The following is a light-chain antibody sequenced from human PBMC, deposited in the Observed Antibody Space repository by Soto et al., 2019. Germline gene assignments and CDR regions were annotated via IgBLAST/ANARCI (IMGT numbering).Light chain of an antibody. CDR2: DTF. Sequence: EIVLTQSPASVSLSPGGRATLSCRASRTVNSQLAWYQQKPGQAPRLLIYDTFNRAAGIPARFNGSETGTDFTLTINNLEPEDSAVYYWQQRWDWPLTFGGGTKVEIK. CDR3: QQRWDWPLT. J-gene: IGKJ4*01. CDR1: RTVNSQ. V-gene: IGKV3-11*01.